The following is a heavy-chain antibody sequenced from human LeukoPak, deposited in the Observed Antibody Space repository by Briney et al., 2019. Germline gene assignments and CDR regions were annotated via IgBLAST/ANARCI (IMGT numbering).Heavy chain of an antibody. CDR2: MNPNSGNT. Sequence: ASVKVSCKASGYTFTSYDINWVRQATGQGLEWMGWMNPNSGNTGYAQQFQGRVTMTTDTSTSTAYMELRSLRSDDTAVYYCARLYGDYWGQGTLVTVSS. CDR3: ARLYGDY. D-gene: IGHD3-16*01. CDR1: GYTFTSYD. J-gene: IGHJ4*02. V-gene: IGHV1-8*02.